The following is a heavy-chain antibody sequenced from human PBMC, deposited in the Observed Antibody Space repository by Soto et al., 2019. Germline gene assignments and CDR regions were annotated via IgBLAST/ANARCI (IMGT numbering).Heavy chain of an antibody. V-gene: IGHV1-2*02. CDR1: GYPLSGFY. CDR2: INPDSGGT. CDR3: ASAAVIGTAGLDF. J-gene: IGHJ4*02. D-gene: IGHD6-19*01. Sequence: GSVEVFCKASGYPLSGFYMHFVRQAPGQGLEWMGWINPDSGGTKSSEKFQGRVTMTRDTSISTAYMELSRLTSYDTAVYYCASAAVIGTAGLDFWGEGTKVTGSS.